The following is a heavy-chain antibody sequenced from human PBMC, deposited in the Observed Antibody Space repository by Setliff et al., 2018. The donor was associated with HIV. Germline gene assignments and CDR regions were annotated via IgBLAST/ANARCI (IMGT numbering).Heavy chain of an antibody. CDR2: FYYTGST. J-gene: IGHJ4*02. V-gene: IGHV4-59*11. CDR3: ARHTVFVRYFDH. D-gene: IGHD2-2*02. Sequence: KTSETLSLTCTVSAASIRSHYWSWIRQSPGKGLEWIGNFYYTGSTDYNPSFKSRVTISLDKSNIQISLNLSSATAADTAVYYCARHTVFVRYFDHWGQGMLVTVSS. CDR1: AASIRSHY.